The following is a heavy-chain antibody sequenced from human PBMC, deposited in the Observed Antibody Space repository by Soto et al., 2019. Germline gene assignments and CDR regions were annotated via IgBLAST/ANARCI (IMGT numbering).Heavy chain of an antibody. CDR2: ISYDGSNK. Sequence: PGGSLRLSCAASGFTFSNYDMHWVRQAPGKGLEWVAVISYDGSNKYYADSVKGQFTISRDNSKNTLYLQMNSLRAEDTAVYYCASSIAAADYYYYGMDVWGQGTTATVSS. V-gene: IGHV3-30*03. J-gene: IGHJ6*02. D-gene: IGHD6-13*01. CDR1: GFTFSNYD. CDR3: ASSIAAADYYYYGMDV.